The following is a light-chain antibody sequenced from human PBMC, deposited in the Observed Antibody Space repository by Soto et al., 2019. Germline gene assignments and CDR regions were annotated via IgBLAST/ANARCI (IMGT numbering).Light chain of an antibody. CDR1: SSDVGGYNY. V-gene: IGLV2-14*01. Sequence: QSALAQPASVSGSPGHSITISCTGTSSDVGGYNYVSWYQQHPGKAPKLMIYDVSNRPSGVSNRFSGSKSGNTASLTISGLQAEDEADYYCSSYTSSSRSVFGTGTKVTAL. J-gene: IGLJ1*01. CDR3: SSYTSSSRSV. CDR2: DVS.